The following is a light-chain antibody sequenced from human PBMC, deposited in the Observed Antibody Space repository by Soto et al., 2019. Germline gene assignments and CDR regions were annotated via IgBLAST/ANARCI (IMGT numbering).Light chain of an antibody. V-gene: IGKV1-5*01. Sequence: DIQMTQSPSTLSASVGDRVTITCRASQNINNWLAWYQQKPGKAPKLLIYDASSLQGGVPSKFSGSGSGTEFTLTISNLQPDDFATYYCQQYSSYWTFGQGTKVEIK. J-gene: IGKJ1*01. CDR1: QNINNW. CDR2: DAS. CDR3: QQYSSYWT.